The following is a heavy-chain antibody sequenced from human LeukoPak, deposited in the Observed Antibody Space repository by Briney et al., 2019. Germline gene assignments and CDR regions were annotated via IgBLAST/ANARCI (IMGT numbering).Heavy chain of an antibody. Sequence: GGSLRLSCAASGFTFSNYAMNWVRQAPGKGLEWVSSISSSSSYIYYADSVKGRFTISRDNAKNSLYLQMNSLRAEDTAVYYCARPSEDAFDIWGQGTMVTVSS. J-gene: IGHJ3*02. D-gene: IGHD2-2*01. V-gene: IGHV3-21*01. CDR3: ARPSEDAFDI. CDR2: ISSSSSYI. CDR1: GFTFSNYA.